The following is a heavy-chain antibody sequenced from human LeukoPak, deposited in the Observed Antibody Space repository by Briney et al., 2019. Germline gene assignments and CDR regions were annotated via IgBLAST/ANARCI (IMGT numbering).Heavy chain of an antibody. V-gene: IGHV1-58*02. Sequence: GASVKVSCKASGFTFSTSVMHWVRLTRGQRREWIGWMVVSSGSTKYAQDFQGRVTLTSDMSTNSAYMEVSSLTSEDTATYYCAAELKVGDIYFDPWGQGTLVTVSS. CDR3: AAELKVGDIYFDP. J-gene: IGHJ5*02. D-gene: IGHD3-3*01. CDR2: MVVSSGST. CDR1: GFTFSTSV.